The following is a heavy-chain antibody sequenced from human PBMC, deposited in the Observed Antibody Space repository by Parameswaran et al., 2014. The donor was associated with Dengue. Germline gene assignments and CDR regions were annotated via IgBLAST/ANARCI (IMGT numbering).Heavy chain of an antibody. D-gene: IGHD3-3*01. V-gene: IGHV3-11*01. CDR2: ISSSGSTI. J-gene: IGHJ5*02. Sequence: VRQAPGKGLEWVSYISSSGSTIYYADSVKGRFTISRDNAKNSLYLQMNSLRAEDTAVYYCARARVGDFWSGYYRDWFDPWGQGTLVTVSS. CDR3: ARARVGDFWSGYYRDWFDP.